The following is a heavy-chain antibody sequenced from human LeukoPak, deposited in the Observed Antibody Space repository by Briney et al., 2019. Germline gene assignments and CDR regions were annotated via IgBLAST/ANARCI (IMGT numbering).Heavy chain of an antibody. J-gene: IGHJ5*02. D-gene: IGHD6-19*01. V-gene: IGHV1-46*01. CDR1: GYTFTSYY. CDR3: ARAQADSSGWYGGFDP. CDR2: INPSGGST. Sequence: ASVKVSCKASGYTFTSYYMHWVRQAPGQGLEWMGIINPSGGSTSYAQKFQGRVTMTRDTSTSTVYMELSSLRSEDTAVYYCARAQADSSGWYGGFDPWGQGTMVTVSS.